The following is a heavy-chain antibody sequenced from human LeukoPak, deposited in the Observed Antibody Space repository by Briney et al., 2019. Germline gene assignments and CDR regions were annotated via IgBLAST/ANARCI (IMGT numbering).Heavy chain of an antibody. D-gene: IGHD4-23*01. CDR1: GGSFSGYY. V-gene: IGHV4-34*01. CDR2: INHSGST. CDR3: ARGLRWRGFDY. J-gene: IGHJ4*02. Sequence: PPETLSLTCAVYGGSFSGYYWSWIRQPPGKGLEWIGEINHSGSTNYNPSLKSRVTISVDTSKNQFFLKLSSVTAADTAVYYCARGLRWRGFDYWGQGTLVTVSS.